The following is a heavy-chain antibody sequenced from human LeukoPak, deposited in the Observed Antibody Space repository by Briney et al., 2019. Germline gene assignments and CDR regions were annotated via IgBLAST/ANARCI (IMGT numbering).Heavy chain of an antibody. J-gene: IGHJ5*02. V-gene: IGHV1-18*01. CDR3: ARDGLAAAGSSSNWFDP. Sequence: ASVKVSCKASGYTFTSYGISWVRQAPGQGLEWMGWISAYNGNTTYAQKLQGRVTMTTDTSTSTAYMELRSLRPDDTAVYYCARDGLAAAGSSSNWFDPWGQGTLVTVSS. CDR2: ISAYNGNT. D-gene: IGHD6-13*01. CDR1: GYTFTSYG.